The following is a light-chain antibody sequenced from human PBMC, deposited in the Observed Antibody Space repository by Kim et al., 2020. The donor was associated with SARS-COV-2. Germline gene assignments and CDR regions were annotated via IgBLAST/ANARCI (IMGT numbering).Light chain of an antibody. CDR3: QQRYSTSGWT. J-gene: IGKJ1*01. Sequence: DIQLTQSPSFLSASVGDRVTITCRASQSISSYLNWYQQKPGKAPKLLIYAASSLQSGVPSRFSGSGSGTDFTLTISSLQPEDFATYYCQQRYSTSGWTFGQGTKVDIK. V-gene: IGKV1-39*01. CDR2: AAS. CDR1: QSISSY.